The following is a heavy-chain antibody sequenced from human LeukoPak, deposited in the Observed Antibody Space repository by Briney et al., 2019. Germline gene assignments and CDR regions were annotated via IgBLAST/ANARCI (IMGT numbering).Heavy chain of an antibody. Sequence: GGSLRLSCAASGFTFSSYAMSWVRQAPGKGLEWVSAISGSGGSTYYADSVKGRFTISRDNAKNSLYLQMNSLRAEDTAVYYCAKALRGSYYTGDYWGQGTLVTVSS. J-gene: IGHJ4*02. CDR3: AKALRGSYYTGDY. V-gene: IGHV3-23*01. CDR1: GFTFSSYA. D-gene: IGHD1-26*01. CDR2: ISGSGGST.